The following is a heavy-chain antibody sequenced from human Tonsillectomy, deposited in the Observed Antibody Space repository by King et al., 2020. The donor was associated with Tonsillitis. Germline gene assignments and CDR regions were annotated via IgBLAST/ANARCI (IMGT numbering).Heavy chain of an antibody. CDR1: GGSISSYY. CDR2: IYTNGST. Sequence: VQLQESGPGLVKPSETLSLTCTGSGGSISSYYWSWIRQPAGKGLEWIGRIYTNGSTNYNPSLKSRVTMSVDTSENQFSLKLSSVTAADTAVYYCAREKVVVYYYYMDVWGKGTTVTVSS. V-gene: IGHV4-4*07. CDR3: AREKVVVYYYYMDV. D-gene: IGHD2-15*01. J-gene: IGHJ6*03.